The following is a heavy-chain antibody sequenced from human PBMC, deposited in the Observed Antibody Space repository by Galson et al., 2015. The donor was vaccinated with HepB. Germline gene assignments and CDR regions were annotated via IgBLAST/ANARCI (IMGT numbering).Heavy chain of an antibody. CDR2: IKSKTDGETT. CDR3: TTDVYYSTYWSWLDP. J-gene: IGHJ5*02. Sequence: SLRLSCAASGFTLSSYDMHWVRQAPGMGLEWVGRIKSKTDGETTDYAAPVKGRFTISRDDSKNRLYLQMNSLKPEDTAVYYCTTDVYYSTYWSWLDPWGQGTLVTVSS. D-gene: IGHD2-8*02. V-gene: IGHV3-15*01. CDR1: GFTLSSYD.